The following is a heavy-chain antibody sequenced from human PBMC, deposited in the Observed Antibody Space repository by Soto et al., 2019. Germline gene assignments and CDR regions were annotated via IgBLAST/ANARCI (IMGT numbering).Heavy chain of an antibody. CDR3: ARRDTAMVISAFDI. D-gene: IGHD5-18*01. J-gene: IGHJ3*02. CDR1: GGSLSSSSDY. Sequence: SETLSLTCTVTGGSLSSSSDYWGWIRQPQGKGLECIGTIHYTGSSYYNPSLKSRVTISVDTSKNQFSLKLSSVTAADTAVYYCARRDTAMVISAFDIWGQGTMVTVSS. V-gene: IGHV4-39*01. CDR2: IHYTGSS.